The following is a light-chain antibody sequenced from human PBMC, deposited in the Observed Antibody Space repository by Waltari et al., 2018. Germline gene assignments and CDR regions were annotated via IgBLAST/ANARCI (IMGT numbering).Light chain of an antibody. CDR3: QQYGSSPVYT. CDR1: QSVSSIY. CDR2: GAS. V-gene: IGKV3-20*01. Sequence: EFALTQSPLTLSLSPGETVTLSCRASQSVSSIYLAWYQQKPGQAPRLLISGASSRATGIPDRFSGSGSGTDFTLTISRLEPEDFAVYYCQQYGSSPVYTFGQGTKLEIK. J-gene: IGKJ2*01.